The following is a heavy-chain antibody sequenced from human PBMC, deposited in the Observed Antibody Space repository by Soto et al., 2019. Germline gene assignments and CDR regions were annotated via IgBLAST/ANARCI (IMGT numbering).Heavy chain of an antibody. V-gene: IGHV3-15*07. CDR2: IKSKTDGGTT. J-gene: IGHJ6*02. CDR1: GFTFSNAW. D-gene: IGHD3-22*01. Sequence: GGSLRLSCAASGFTFSNAWMNWVRQAPGKGLEWVGRIKSKTDGGTTDYAAPVKGRFTISRDDSKNTLYLQMNSLKTEDTALYYCTTDLLSMIVVVISNYYGMDVWGQGTTVTVSS. CDR3: TTDLLSMIVVVISNYYGMDV.